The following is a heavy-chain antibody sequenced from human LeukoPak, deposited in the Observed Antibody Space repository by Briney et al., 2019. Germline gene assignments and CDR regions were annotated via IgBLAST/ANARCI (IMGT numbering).Heavy chain of an antibody. Sequence: GGSLRLSCAASGFTFSSYSMNWVPQAPGKGLEWVSSIDSSSSHIYYADSLKGRFTISRDNAKNSLYLQMNSLRAEDTAVYYCARAQKLIGEFDYWGQGTLVTVSS. CDR3: ARAQKLIGEFDY. CDR2: IDSSSSHI. V-gene: IGHV3-21*01. J-gene: IGHJ4*02. D-gene: IGHD3-10*01. CDR1: GFTFSSYS.